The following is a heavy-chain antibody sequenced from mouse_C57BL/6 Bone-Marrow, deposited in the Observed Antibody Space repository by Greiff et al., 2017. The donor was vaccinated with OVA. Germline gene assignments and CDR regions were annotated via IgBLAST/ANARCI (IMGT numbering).Heavy chain of an antibody. J-gene: IGHJ2*01. D-gene: IGHD2-5*01. CDR3: ARWGVYYSNFFDY. CDR1: GYTFTSYW. Sequence: QVQLQQPGAELVKPGASVKMSCKASGYTFTSYWITWVKQRPGQGLEWIGDIYPGSGSTNYNEKFKSKATLTVDTSSSTAYMQLSSLTSEDSAVYYCARWGVYYSNFFDYWGQGTTLTVSS. CDR2: IYPGSGST. V-gene: IGHV1-55*01.